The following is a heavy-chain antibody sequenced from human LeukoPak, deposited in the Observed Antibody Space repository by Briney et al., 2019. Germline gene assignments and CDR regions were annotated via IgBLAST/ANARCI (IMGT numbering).Heavy chain of an antibody. J-gene: IGHJ4*02. CDR3: ASESSGTFDY. Sequence: SETLSLTCTVSGGSVSSGSYYWIWIRQPPGKGLEWIGYIYYSGSTNYNPSLKSRVTISVDTSKNQFSLRLSSVTAADTAVYYCASESSGTFDYWGQGTLVTVSS. CDR2: IYYSGST. D-gene: IGHD6-6*01. V-gene: IGHV4-61*01. CDR1: GGSVSSGSYY.